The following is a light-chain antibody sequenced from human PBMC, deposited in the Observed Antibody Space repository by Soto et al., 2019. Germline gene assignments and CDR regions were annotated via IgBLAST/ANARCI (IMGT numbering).Light chain of an antibody. CDR2: AAS. V-gene: IGKV1-39*01. J-gene: IGKJ4*01. CDR1: QNIGKY. Sequence: DIQMTQSPSSLSASVGDRVTITCRASQNIGKYLNWYQHRPGKAPKLLVYAASSLQSGVPSRFNGSESGTDFSLTITSLQPEDSATYYCQQSYSTPLTFGGGTKLDI. CDR3: QQSYSTPLT.